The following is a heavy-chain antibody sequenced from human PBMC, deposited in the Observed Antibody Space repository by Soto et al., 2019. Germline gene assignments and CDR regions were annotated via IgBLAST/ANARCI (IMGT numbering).Heavy chain of an antibody. CDR3: ARAPPRYSSSWPPHYFDY. Sequence: SETLSLTCTVSGGSISSYYWSWIRQPPGKGLEWIGYIYYSGSTYYNPSLKSRVTISVDTSKNQFSLKLSSVTAADTAVYYCARAPPRYSSSWPPHYFDYWGQGTLVTVSS. D-gene: IGHD6-13*01. V-gene: IGHV4-59*12. CDR1: GGSISSYY. CDR2: IYYSGST. J-gene: IGHJ4*02.